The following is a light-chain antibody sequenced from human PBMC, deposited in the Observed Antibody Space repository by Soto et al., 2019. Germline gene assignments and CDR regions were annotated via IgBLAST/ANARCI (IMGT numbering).Light chain of an antibody. Sequence: EIVLTQSPATLSLSPGERATLSCGASQRVSSSYLAWYQQKPGLAPRLLIYEASSRATGIPDRFSGSGSGTDFTLTISRLEPEDFAVYYCQQYGSSPYTFGQGTKLEIK. CDR3: QQYGSSPYT. CDR1: QRVSSSY. V-gene: IGKV3D-20*01. CDR2: EAS. J-gene: IGKJ2*01.